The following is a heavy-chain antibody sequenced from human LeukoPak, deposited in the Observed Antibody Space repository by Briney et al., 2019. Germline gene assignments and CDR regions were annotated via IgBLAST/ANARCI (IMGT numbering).Heavy chain of an antibody. CDR3: ARERDYDDY. CDR2: IYYSGNT. V-gene: IGHV4-39*07. J-gene: IGHJ4*02. CDR1: GGSISCGGCY. Sequence: SETLSLTCSVSGGSISCGGCYWGWIRQPPGKGLEWIGNIYYSGNTYYNPSLKSRDTISLDTSKKQFSLKLSSMTAADTAVYYCARERDYDDYWGQGTLVTVSS.